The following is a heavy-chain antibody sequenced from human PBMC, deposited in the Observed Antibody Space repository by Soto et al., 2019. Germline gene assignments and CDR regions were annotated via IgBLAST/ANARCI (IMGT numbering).Heavy chain of an antibody. J-gene: IGHJ4*02. CDR3: ARGITLPTPLDY. CDR2: INAGNGNT. D-gene: IGHD1-20*01. CDR1: GFTLTCYA. Sequence: ASVKVTSKASGFTLTCYAMHWVRQAPGQRLEWMGWINAGNGNTKYSQKFRGRVTITRDTSASTAYMELSSLRSEDTAVYYCARGITLPTPLDYWGQGTLVTVSP. V-gene: IGHV1-3*01.